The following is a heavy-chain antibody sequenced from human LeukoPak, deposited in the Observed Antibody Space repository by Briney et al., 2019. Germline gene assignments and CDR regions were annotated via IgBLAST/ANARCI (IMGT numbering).Heavy chain of an antibody. CDR2: ISAYNGNT. V-gene: IGHV1-18*01. D-gene: IGHD6-19*01. CDR1: GDTFNDYT. J-gene: IGHJ3*02. Sequence: ASVKVSCKASGDTFNDYTFSWVRQAPGQGLEWMGWISAYNGNTNYAQKLQGRVTMTTDTSTSTAYMELRSLRSDDTAVYYCASGSSGRYPIGGDAFDIWGQGTMVTVSS. CDR3: ASGSSGRYPIGGDAFDI.